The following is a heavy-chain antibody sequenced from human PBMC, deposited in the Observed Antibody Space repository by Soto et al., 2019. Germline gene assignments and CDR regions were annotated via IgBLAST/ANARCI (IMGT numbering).Heavy chain of an antibody. J-gene: IGHJ4*02. Sequence: QVQLVQSGAEVKKPGSSVKVSCKASGGTFSSYTISWVRQAPGQGLEWMGRIIPILGIANYAQKFQGRVTITADKXXXXXXXXXXXXXXXDTAXXYXARDGEIQYWGQGTLVTVSS. D-gene: IGHD3-10*01. CDR1: GGTFSSYT. CDR3: ARDGEIQY. CDR2: IIPILGIA. V-gene: IGHV1-69*02.